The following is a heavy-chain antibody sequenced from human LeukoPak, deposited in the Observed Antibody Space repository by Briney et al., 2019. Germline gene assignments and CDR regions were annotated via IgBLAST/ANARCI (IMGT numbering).Heavy chain of an antibody. J-gene: IGHJ5*02. CDR2: INHSGSA. CDR1: GGSFSGYY. CDR3: ARRATGNWFDP. D-gene: IGHD1-1*01. V-gene: IGHV4-34*01. Sequence: PSETLSLTCAVYGGSFSGYYWSWIRQPPGKGLEWIGEINHSGSANYNPSLKSRVTISVDTSKNQFSLKLSSVTAADTAVYYCARRATGNWFDPWGQGTLVTVSS.